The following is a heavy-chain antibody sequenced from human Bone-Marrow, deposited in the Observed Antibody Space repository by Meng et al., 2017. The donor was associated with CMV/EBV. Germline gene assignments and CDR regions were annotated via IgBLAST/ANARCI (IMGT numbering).Heavy chain of an antibody. CDR3: ARDRRTTVTTIFYYYYGMDV. Sequence: GESLKISCVASGFTFSSYVMNWVRQAPGKGLEWVSCISIGSTYVHFADSVKGRFTISRDNSKNTLYLQMNSLRAEDTAVYYCARDRRTTVTTIFYYYYGMDVWGQGTTVTVSS. V-gene: IGHV3-21*01. CDR2: ISIGSTYV. J-gene: IGHJ6*02. CDR1: GFTFSSYV. D-gene: IGHD4-11*01.